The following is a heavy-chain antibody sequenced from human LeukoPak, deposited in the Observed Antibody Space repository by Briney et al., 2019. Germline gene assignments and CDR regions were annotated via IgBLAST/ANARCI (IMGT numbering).Heavy chain of an antibody. J-gene: IGHJ4*02. D-gene: IGHD1-26*01. Sequence: PGGSLRLSCAVSGFTFSSYSMHWVRQAPGQGLEWVSTISGISSFIYYADSVKGRFTISRDNAKNSLYLQMNSLRAEDTAVYYCARGSGRYYIYWGQGTLVTVSS. CDR2: ISGISSFI. CDR3: ARGSGRYYIY. CDR1: GFTFSSYS. V-gene: IGHV3-21*01.